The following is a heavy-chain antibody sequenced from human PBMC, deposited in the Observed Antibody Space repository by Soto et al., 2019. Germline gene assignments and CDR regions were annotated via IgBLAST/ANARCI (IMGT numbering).Heavy chain of an antibody. CDR2: IIPILGIA. D-gene: IGHD3-10*01. CDR3: ASGMSSGYYCDMDA. J-gene: IGHJ6*02. Sequence: QVQLVQSGAEVKKPGSSVKVSCKASGGTFSSYTISWVRQAPGQGLEWMGRIIPILGIANYAQMSQGRVTITAEKSTSNAYMELSSLRSADAAVYYCASGMSSGYYCDMDAWGQGTTVT. V-gene: IGHV1-69*02. CDR1: GGTFSSYT.